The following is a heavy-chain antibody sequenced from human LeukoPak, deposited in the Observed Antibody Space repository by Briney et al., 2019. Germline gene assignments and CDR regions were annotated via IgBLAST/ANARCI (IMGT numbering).Heavy chain of an antibody. CDR3: ARAFYCSSTSCPSNPPYYYMDV. V-gene: IGHV1-2*02. J-gene: IGHJ6*03. D-gene: IGHD2-2*01. CDR1: GYTFTGYY. CDR2: INPNSGGT. Sequence: ASLKVSCKASGYTFTGYYMHWVRQAPGQGLEWMGWINPNSGGTNYAQKFQGRVTMTRDTSISTAYMELSRLRSDDTAVYYCARAFYCSSTSCPSNPPYYYMDVWGKGTTVTVSS.